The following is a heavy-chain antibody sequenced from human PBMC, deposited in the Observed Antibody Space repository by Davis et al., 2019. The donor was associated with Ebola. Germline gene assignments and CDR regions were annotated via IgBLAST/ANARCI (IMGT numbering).Heavy chain of an antibody. J-gene: IGHJ5*02. V-gene: IGHV4-30-2*01. CDR3: ARGKPFGSSFWFDP. CDR2: IYHSGST. CDR1: AGSTSSGGYS. D-gene: IGHD6-13*01. Sequence: LRLSCAVSAGSTSSGGYSWSWIRQPPGKGLEWIGYIYHSGSTYYNPSLKSRVTISVDRSTNQFSLKLSSVTAADTAVYYCARGKPFGSSFWFDPWGQGTLVTVSS.